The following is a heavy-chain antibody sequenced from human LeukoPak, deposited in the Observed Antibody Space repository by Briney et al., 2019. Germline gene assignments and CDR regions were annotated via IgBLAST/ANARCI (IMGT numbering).Heavy chain of an antibody. CDR2: ISSGGSTI. Sequence: PGGSLRLSCAASGFTLSSYEMNWVRPALGEGLEWVSYISSGGSTIYYADSVKGRFTISRDNAKNSLYLQMNSLRAEDTAIYYCAREPPPLDSSTYYYSMDVWGKGTTATVSS. D-gene: IGHD2/OR15-2a*01. CDR1: GFTLSSYE. J-gene: IGHJ6*03. V-gene: IGHV3-48*03. CDR3: AREPPPLDSSTYYYSMDV.